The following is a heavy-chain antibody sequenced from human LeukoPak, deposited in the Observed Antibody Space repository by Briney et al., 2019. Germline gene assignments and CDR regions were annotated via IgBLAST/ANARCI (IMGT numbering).Heavy chain of an antibody. V-gene: IGHV1-46*01. Sequence: ASVKVSCKASGYTFTSYYTHWVRQAPGQGLEWMGIINPSGGSTSYAQKFQGRVTMTRDMSTSTVYMELSSLRSEDTAVYYCAREPIVGATSYYFDYWGQGTLVTVSS. CDR1: GYTFTSYY. CDR3: AREPIVGATSYYFDY. J-gene: IGHJ4*02. D-gene: IGHD1-26*01. CDR2: INPSGGST.